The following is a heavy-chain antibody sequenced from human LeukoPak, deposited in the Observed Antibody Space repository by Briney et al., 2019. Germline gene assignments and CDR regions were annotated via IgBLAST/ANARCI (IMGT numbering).Heavy chain of an antibody. V-gene: IGHV3-23*01. CDR1: GFTFSSYA. CDR3: ARGRQQLVLRYGMDV. Sequence: GGSLRLSCAASGFTFSSYAMSWVRQAPGKGLEWVSAISGSGGSTYYADSVKGRFTISRDNAKNSLYLQMNSLRAEDTAVYYCARGRQQLVLRYGMDVWGQGTTVTVSS. D-gene: IGHD6-13*01. CDR2: ISGSGGST. J-gene: IGHJ6*02.